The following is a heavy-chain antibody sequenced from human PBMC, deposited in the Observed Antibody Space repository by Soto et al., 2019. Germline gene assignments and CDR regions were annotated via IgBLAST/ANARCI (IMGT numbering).Heavy chain of an antibody. D-gene: IGHD2-15*01. CDR3: ARGPFVVVVAATDYYYYYMDV. V-gene: IGHV1-69*02. J-gene: IGHJ6*03. Sequence: QVQLVQSGAEVKKPGSPVKVSCKASGGTFSSYTISWVRQAPGQGLEWMGRIIPILGIANYAQKFQGRVTITADKSTSTAYMELSSLRSEDTAVYYCARGPFVVVVAATDYYYYYMDVWGKGTTVTVSS. CDR2: IIPILGIA. CDR1: GGTFSSYT.